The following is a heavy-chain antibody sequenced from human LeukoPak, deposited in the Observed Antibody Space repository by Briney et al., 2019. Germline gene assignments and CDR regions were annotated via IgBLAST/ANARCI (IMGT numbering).Heavy chain of an antibody. CDR1: GFTFSSYG. D-gene: IGHD6-19*01. CDR3: ARGVAGTWWFDP. J-gene: IGHJ5*02. Sequence: PGRSLRLSRAASGFTFSSYGMHWVRQAPGKGLEWVAVIWYDGSNKYYADSVKGRFTISRDNSKNTLYLQMSSLRAEDTAVYYCARGVAGTWWFDPWGQGTLVTVSS. CDR2: IWYDGSNK. V-gene: IGHV3-33*01.